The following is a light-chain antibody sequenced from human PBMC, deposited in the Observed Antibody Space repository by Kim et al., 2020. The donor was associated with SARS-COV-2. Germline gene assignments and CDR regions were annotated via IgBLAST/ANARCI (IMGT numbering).Light chain of an antibody. CDR1: ERVPSGD. Sequence: FQGERATPSCGESERVPSGDVAWYQQNSGQAPRLLIYHGSSRAPDITDRFSGSGSGTDFTLTIDRLEPEDFAVYYCQQSDTSPLTFGGGTKVDIK. CDR3: QQSDTSPLT. CDR2: HGS. J-gene: IGKJ4*01. V-gene: IGKV3-20*01.